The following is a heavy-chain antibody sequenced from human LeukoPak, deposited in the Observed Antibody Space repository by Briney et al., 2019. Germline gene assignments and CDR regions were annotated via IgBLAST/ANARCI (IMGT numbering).Heavy chain of an antibody. J-gene: IGHJ5*02. CDR3: ASGGKYYDSSGYPTTWFDP. CDR1: GGSISSGGYY. D-gene: IGHD3-22*01. CDR2: IYYSGST. V-gene: IGHV4-31*03. Sequence: PSETLSLTCPVSGGSISSGGYYWSWIRQHPGKGLEWIGYIYYSGSTYYNPSLKSRVTISVDTSKNQFSLKLSSVTAADTAVYYCASGGKYYDSSGYPTTWFDPWGQGTLVTVSS.